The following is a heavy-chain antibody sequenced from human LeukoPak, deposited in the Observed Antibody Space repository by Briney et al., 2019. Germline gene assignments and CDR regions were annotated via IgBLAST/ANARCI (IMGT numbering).Heavy chain of an antibody. Sequence: GESLKISCKGSGYSFSNYWIGWVRQMPGKGLEWLGIINPSASDTRYSLSFKGQVTFSADKSISTAYLQWSSLKASDTAMYYCARLGDGLQSHGDSWGQGTLVTVSS. CDR3: ARLGDGLQSHGDS. V-gene: IGHV5-51*01. CDR2: INPSASDT. CDR1: GYSFSNYW. D-gene: IGHD3-10*01. J-gene: IGHJ4*02.